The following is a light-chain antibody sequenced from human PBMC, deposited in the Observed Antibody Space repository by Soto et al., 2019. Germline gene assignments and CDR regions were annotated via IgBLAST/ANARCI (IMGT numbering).Light chain of an antibody. J-gene: IGLJ3*02. CDR3: AIWYSDAWV. V-gene: IGLV5-39*01. CDR1: SGINVGTHR. Sequence: QLVLTQPTSLSASPGASARITCAMRSGINVGTHRINWYQLKPGSPPRYLLRYKSDSDKHQGSEVPSRFSGSNDASTNAGLLLISGLQSEDEADYYCAIWYSDAWVFGGGTKLTVL. CDR2: YKSDSDK.